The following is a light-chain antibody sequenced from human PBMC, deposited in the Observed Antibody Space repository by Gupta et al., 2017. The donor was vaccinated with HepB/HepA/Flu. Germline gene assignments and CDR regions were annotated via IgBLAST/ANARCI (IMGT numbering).Light chain of an antibody. V-gene: IGKV1-17*01. CDR3: QHENSSPWT. CDR1: QGIRND. CDR2: AAT. Sequence: DIQMTQSPSSLSASVGDRVTITCRASQGIRNDLAWYQQKPGKAPKRLIYAATRVESGVPSRFSGSGSGTXFTLTIXSRQPEDFATYYCQHENSSPWTFGXGTKVEIK. J-gene: IGKJ1*01.